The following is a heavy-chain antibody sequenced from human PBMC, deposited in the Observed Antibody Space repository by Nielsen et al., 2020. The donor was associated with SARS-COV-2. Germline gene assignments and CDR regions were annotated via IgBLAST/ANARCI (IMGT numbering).Heavy chain of an antibody. V-gene: IGHV1-18*01. D-gene: IGHD6-19*01. Sequence: WVRQAPGQGLEWMGWISAYNGNTNYAQKLQGRVTMTTDTSTSTAYMELRSLRSDDTAVYYCARARSGWYASSRGMDVWGQGTTVTVSS. CDR3: ARARSGWYASSRGMDV. CDR2: ISAYNGNT. J-gene: IGHJ6*02.